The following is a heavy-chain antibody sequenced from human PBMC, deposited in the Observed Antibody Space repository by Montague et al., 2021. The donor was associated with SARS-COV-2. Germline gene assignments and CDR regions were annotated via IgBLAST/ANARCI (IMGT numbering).Heavy chain of an antibody. J-gene: IGHJ4*02. D-gene: IGHD3-10*01. Sequence: SETLSLTCALYGGSFSGFQWSWIRQSPGKGLEWIGEINQSGSTNYNVSLESRLTMSLDTSRNQVSLKLSSVTAADTAVYYCATSSSRSYYVGLDYWGQGTLVTVTS. CDR2: INQSGST. CDR1: GGSFSGFQ. V-gene: IGHV4-34*01. CDR3: ATSSSRSYYVGLDY.